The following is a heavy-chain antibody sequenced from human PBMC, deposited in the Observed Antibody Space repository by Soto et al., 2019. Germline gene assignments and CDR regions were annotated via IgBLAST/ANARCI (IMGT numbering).Heavy chain of an antibody. J-gene: IGHJ6*02. Sequence: PRLSCAASGFTFSSYAMSWVRQAPGKGLEWVSAISGSGGSTYYADSVKGRFTISRDNSKNTLYLQMNSLRAEDTAVYYCARRTPTVTTDGYYYYGMDVWGQGTTVTVSS. CDR2: ISGSGGST. CDR3: ARRTPTVTTDGYYYYGMDV. V-gene: IGHV3-23*01. D-gene: IGHD4-17*01. CDR1: GFTFSSYA.